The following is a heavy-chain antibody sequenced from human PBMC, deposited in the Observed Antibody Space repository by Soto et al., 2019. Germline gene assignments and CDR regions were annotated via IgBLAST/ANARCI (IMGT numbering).Heavy chain of an antibody. CDR1: GYSFTSYW. CDR2: IDPSDSYT. D-gene: IGHD3-3*01. J-gene: IGHJ6*02. CDR3: ARETYYDFWSGYPDSYYYGMDV. V-gene: IGHV5-10-1*01. Sequence: RGESLKISCKGSGYSFTSYWISWVRQMPGKGLEWMGRIDPSDSYTNYSPSFQGHVTISADKSISTAYLQWSSLKASDTAMYYCARETYYDFWSGYPDSYYYGMDVWGQGTTVTVSS.